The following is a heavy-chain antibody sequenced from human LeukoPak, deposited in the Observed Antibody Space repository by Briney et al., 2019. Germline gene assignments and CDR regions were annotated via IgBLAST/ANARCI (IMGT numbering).Heavy chain of an antibody. CDR1: GGSISNYY. CDR2: IYYSGST. V-gene: IGHV4-59*01. Sequence: SETLSLTCTVSGGSISNYYWSWIRQPPGKGLEWIGYIYYSGSTNYNPSLKSRVTILVDTSKDQFSLMLTSVTAADTAMYYCARERLSGSYGMDVWGQGTTVTVSS. J-gene: IGHJ6*02. CDR3: ARERLSGSYGMDV. D-gene: IGHD3-16*01.